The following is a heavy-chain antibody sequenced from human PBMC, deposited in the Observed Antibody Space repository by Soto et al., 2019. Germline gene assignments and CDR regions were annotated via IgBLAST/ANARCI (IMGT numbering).Heavy chain of an antibody. J-gene: IGHJ6*02. CDR3: AKALIPGIAAAGGIYYYYYGMDV. CDR2: IKQDGSEK. CDR1: GFTFSSYW. D-gene: IGHD6-13*01. V-gene: IGHV3-7*05. Sequence: GGSLRLSCAASGFTFSSYWMSWVRQAPGKGLEWVANIKQDGSEKYYVDSVKGRFTISRDNAKNSLYLQMNSLRAEDTAVYYCAKALIPGIAAAGGIYYYYYGMDVWGQGTTVTVSS.